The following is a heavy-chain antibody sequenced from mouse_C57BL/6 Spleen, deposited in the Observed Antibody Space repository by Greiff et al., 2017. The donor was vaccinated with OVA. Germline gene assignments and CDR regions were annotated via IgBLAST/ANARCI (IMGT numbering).Heavy chain of an antibody. V-gene: IGHV1-66*01. J-gene: IGHJ1*03. CDR3: ARRDGTYFDV. Sequence: QVQLQQSGPELVKPGASVKISCKASGYSFTSYYIHWVKQRPGQGLAWIGWIYPGSGNTKYNEKFKGKATLTADTSSSTAYMQLSSLTSEDSAVYYCARRDGTYFDVWGTGTTVTVSS. CDR2: IYPGSGNT. D-gene: IGHD4-1*01. CDR1: GYSFTSYY.